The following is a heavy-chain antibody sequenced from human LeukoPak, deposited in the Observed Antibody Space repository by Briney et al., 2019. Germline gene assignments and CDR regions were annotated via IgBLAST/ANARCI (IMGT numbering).Heavy chain of an antibody. CDR2: MHNSENA. CDR1: GVSISSGAYF. V-gene: IGHV4-31*03. J-gene: IGHJ4*01. Sequence: NSSETLSLTCTVSGVSISSGAYFWSWIRQLPGKGLEWIGYMHNSENADYNPSPKSRVTISVDTSKNQISLRVNSVTAADTAVYYCARERVRLVYYWGHGNPVTVSS. D-gene: IGHD3-10*02. CDR3: ARERVRLVYY.